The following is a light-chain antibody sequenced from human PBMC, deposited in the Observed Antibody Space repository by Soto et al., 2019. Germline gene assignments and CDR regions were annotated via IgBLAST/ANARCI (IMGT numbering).Light chain of an antibody. J-gene: IGLJ1*01. CDR2: EVS. V-gene: IGLV2-14*01. Sequence: QSVLTQPASVSGSPGQSITISCTGTSSDVGGYNYVSWHQQHPGKAPKLMIFEVSYRPSGVSDRFSGSKSGNTASLTISGLQADDDADYYCSSNTKSSLYVFGTGTQLTVL. CDR1: SSDVGGYNY. CDR3: SSNTKSSLYV.